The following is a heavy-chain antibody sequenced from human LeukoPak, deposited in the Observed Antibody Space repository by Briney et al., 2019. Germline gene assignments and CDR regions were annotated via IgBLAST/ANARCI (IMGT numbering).Heavy chain of an antibody. CDR3: ARKSPNSNSWMFDY. CDR2: INHSGST. V-gene: IGHV4-34*01. CDR1: GGSFSGYY. J-gene: IGHJ4*02. D-gene: IGHD6-13*01. Sequence: SETLSLTCAVYGGSFSGYYWSWIRQPPGKGLEWIGEINHSGSTNYNPSLKSRVTISVDTSKNQFSLKLSSVTAADTAVYYCARKSPNSNSWMFDYWGRGTLVTVSS.